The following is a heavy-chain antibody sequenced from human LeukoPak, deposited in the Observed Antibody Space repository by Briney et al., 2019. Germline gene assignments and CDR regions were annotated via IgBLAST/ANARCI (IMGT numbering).Heavy chain of an antibody. CDR3: ATGHCNTSSCYYYYMDV. V-gene: IGHV1-24*01. CDR2: FDPEDGES. Sequence: ASVKVSCKVSGYTLRELSMHGVRQAPAKGLQWMGVFDPEDGESIIAQKFQGRLTMTEDTSTDTAYMELSSLTSEDTAMYYCATGHCNTSSCYYYYMDVWGKGTTVTVSS. CDR1: GYTLRELS. D-gene: IGHD2/OR15-2a*01. J-gene: IGHJ6*03.